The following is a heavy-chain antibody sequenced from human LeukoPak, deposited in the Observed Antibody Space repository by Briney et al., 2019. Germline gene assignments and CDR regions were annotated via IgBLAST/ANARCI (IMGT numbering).Heavy chain of an antibody. CDR3: ARSLPGSGAYYFDY. V-gene: IGHV4-59*08. D-gene: IGHD3-10*01. J-gene: IGHJ4*02. Sequence: PSETLSLTCTVSGGSISSYYWSWIRQPPGKGLDWIGYIYYSGSTNYNPSLKSRVTISVDTSKNQFSLKLSSVTAADTAVYYCARSLPGSGAYYFDYWGQGTLVTVSS. CDR2: IYYSGST. CDR1: GGSISSYY.